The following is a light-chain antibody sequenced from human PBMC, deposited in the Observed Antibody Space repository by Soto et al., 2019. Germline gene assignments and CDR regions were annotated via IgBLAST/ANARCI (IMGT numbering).Light chain of an antibody. Sequence: QSALTQPPSASGSPGQSVTLSCTGTSSDVGGYNYVSWYQQHPGKAPKLMISEVSKRPSGVPDRFSGSKSGNTASLTVSGLQAEDEADYYCSSFAGSNVVFGGGTKGTVL. V-gene: IGLV2-8*01. CDR3: SSFAGSNVV. CDR2: EVS. CDR1: SSDVGGYNY. J-gene: IGLJ2*01.